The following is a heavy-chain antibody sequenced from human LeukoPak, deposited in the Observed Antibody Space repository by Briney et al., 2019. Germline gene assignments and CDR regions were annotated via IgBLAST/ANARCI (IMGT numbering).Heavy chain of an antibody. CDR2: IYTSGST. CDR3: ARDFWITFGEEFDP. Sequence: PSETLSLTCTVSGGSISSYYWSWIRQPAGKGLEWIGRIYTSGSTNYNPSLKSRVTMSVDTSKNQFSLKLSSVTAADTAVYYCARDFWITFGEEFDPWGQGTPVTVSS. CDR1: GGSISSYY. V-gene: IGHV4-4*07. D-gene: IGHD3-16*01. J-gene: IGHJ5*02.